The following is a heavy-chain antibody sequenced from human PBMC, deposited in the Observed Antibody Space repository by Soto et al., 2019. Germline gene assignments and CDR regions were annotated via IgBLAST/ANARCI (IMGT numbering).Heavy chain of an antibody. V-gene: IGHV1-18*01. J-gene: IGHJ4*02. Sequence: ASVKVSCKASGYTFTSYGISWVRQAPGQGLEWMGWISAYNGNTNYAQKPQGRVTMTTDTSTSTAYMELRSLRSDDTAVYYCARDSHQSRNYDSSGYYRKRPLDYWGQGTLVTVSS. CDR2: ISAYNGNT. CDR1: GYTFTSYG. D-gene: IGHD3-22*01. CDR3: ARDSHQSRNYDSSGYYRKRPLDY.